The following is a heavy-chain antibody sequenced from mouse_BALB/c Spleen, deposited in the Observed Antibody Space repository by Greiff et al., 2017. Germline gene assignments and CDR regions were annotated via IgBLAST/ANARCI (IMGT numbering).Heavy chain of an antibody. D-gene: IGHD2-4*01. CDR2: IRLKSNNYAT. Sequence: EVKLMESGGGLVQPGGSMKLSCVASGFTFSNYWMNWVRQSPEKGLEWVAEIRLKSNNYATHYAESVKGRFTISRDDSKSSVYLQMNNLRAEDTGIYYCTRGIFDYDDDYWGQGTTLTVSS. CDR1: GFTFSNYW. V-gene: IGHV6-6*02. CDR3: TRGIFDYDDDY. J-gene: IGHJ2*01.